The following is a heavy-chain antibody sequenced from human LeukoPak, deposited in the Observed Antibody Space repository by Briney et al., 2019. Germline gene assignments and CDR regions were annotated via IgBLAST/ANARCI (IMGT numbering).Heavy chain of an antibody. D-gene: IGHD6-13*01. CDR2: INPNSGGT. CDR1: GYTFTSYG. Sequence: AASVKVSCKASGYTFTSYGISWVRQAPGQGLEWMGWINPNSGGTNCAQKFQGRVTMTRDTSINTAYMELSSLRFDDTAVYYCARGATAGRFSLRPTGAYYMDVWGKGTTVTVSS. V-gene: IGHV1-2*02. J-gene: IGHJ6*03. CDR3: ARGATAGRFSLRPTGAYYMDV.